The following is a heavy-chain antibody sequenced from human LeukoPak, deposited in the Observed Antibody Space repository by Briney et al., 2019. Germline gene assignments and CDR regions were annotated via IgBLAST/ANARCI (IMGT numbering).Heavy chain of an antibody. CDR2: ISYDGSYK. D-gene: IGHD6-13*01. Sequence: GRSLRLSCAASGFTFSSFAMHWARQAPGKGLEWVAGISYDGSYKHYADSVKGRFTLSRDNPKNTLHLQMDSLRPEDTAVCYCAGPTRGSGTSFLIASWGQGTLVTVS. J-gene: IGHJ4*02. CDR1: GFTFSSFA. V-gene: IGHV3-30*03. CDR3: AGPTRGSGTSFLIAS.